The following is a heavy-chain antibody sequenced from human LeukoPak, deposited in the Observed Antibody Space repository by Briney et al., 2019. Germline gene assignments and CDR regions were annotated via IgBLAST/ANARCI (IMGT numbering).Heavy chain of an antibody. CDR2: IRGSGVST. CDR3: ARDGDAVLTRGYYYYMDV. CDR1: GFTFRTSG. V-gene: IGHV3-23*01. Sequence: GGTLRLSCAASGFTFRTSGMSWVRQAPGKGLEWVSAIRGSGVSTYYADSVKGRFTISRDNAKNSLYLQMNSLRAEDTAVYYCARDGDAVLTRGYYYYMDVWGKGTTVTVSS. D-gene: IGHD4-23*01. J-gene: IGHJ6*03.